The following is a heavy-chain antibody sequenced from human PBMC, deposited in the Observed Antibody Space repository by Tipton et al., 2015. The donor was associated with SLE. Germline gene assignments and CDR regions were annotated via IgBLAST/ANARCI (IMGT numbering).Heavy chain of an antibody. CDR3: AREHYPKYDYVWGSYRPYYFDY. D-gene: IGHD3-16*02. CDR2: IIPILAIA. J-gene: IGHJ4*02. V-gene: IGHV1-69*09. CDR1: GGTFSSYT. Sequence: VQLVQSGAEVKKPGSSVKVSCKASGGTFSSYTFSWVRQAPGQGLEWMGRIIPILAIANYAQKFQGRVTITADKSTSTAYMELSSLRSEDTAVYYCAREHYPKYDYVWGSYRPYYFDYWGQGTLVTVSS.